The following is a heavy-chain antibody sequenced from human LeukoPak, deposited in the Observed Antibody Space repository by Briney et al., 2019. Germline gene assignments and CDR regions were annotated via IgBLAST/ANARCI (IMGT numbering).Heavy chain of an antibody. CDR2: ISSSSSYI. CDR1: GFTFSTYI. V-gene: IGHV3-21*01. CDR3: ARDPFLDY. Sequence: PGGSLRLSCAASGFTFSTYIMNWVRQAPGKGLEWVSSISSSSSYIYYADSVKGRFTISRDNAKNSLYLQMSSLRAEDTAVYYCARDPFLDYWGQGTLVTVSS. J-gene: IGHJ4*02.